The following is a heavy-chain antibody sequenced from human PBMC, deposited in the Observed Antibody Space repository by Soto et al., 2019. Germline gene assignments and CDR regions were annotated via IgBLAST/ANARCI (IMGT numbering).Heavy chain of an antibody. J-gene: IGHJ5*02. V-gene: IGHV4-4*02. CDR3: ARHEGWTGPDQ. D-gene: IGHD2-8*02. CDR1: GASIGSGGW. CDR2: IFHDGNT. Sequence: QVHLQESGPGLVKPSETLSLTCAVSGASIGSGGWWSWVRQPPGKGLEWIAEIFHDGNTNSSPSLKTRVTISVDKSQNQFSLNVYSVTAADTAVYYCARHEGWTGPDQWGQGTLVTVSS.